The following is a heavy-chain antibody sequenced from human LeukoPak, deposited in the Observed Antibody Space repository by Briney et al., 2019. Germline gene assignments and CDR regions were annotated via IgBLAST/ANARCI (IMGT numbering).Heavy chain of an antibody. CDR2: ISGSGGST. V-gene: IGHV3-23*01. J-gene: IGHJ6*03. D-gene: IGHD3-3*01. CDR3: ARDLAITIFGVVISNYMDV. Sequence: GGSLRLSCAASGFTFSSYAMSWVRQAPGKGLEWVSAISGSGGSTYYADSVKGRFTISRDNSKNTLYLQMNSLRAEDTAVYYCARDLAITIFGVVISNYMDVWGKGTTVTVSS. CDR1: GFTFSSYA.